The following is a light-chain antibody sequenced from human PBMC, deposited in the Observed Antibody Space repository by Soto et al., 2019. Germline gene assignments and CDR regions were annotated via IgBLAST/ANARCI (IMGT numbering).Light chain of an antibody. CDR3: QQRSNWPPWT. J-gene: IGKJ1*01. CDR2: DAF. V-gene: IGKV3-11*01. Sequence: EIVLTQSPATLSLSPGEGVTLSCRASQSVSSYLAWYQQKPGQAPRLLIYDAFNRATGIPARFSGSGSGTDFTLTISSLEPEDFAVYYCQQRSNWPPWTFGQGTKVEIK. CDR1: QSVSSY.